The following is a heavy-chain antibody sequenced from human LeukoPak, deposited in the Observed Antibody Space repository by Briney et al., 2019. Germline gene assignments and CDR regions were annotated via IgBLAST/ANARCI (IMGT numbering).Heavy chain of an antibody. Sequence: SETLSLTWTVPRGSIRRYYWGWVRPPPGEGLELIGRNYTSWTTQYNPSLKCRVTMSVDTSTNQFSLNVRSMTAADTAVYYCGRQGYTAIHYFFDYWSQGTLVAVS. CDR1: RGSIRRYY. CDR3: GRQGYTAIHYFFDY. V-gene: IGHV4-4*07. CDR2: NYTSWTT. D-gene: IGHD2-2*02. J-gene: IGHJ4*02.